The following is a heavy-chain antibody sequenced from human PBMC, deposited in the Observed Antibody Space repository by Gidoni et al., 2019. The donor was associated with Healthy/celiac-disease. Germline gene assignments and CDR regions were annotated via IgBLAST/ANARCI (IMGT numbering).Heavy chain of an antibody. CDR1: GGSFSCYY. CDR3: ARGRDDVLRFLEWLYYFDY. V-gene: IGHV4-34*01. D-gene: IGHD3-3*01. Sequence: QVQLQQWGAGLLKPSETLSLTCAVYGGSFSCYYWSWIRQPPGKGLEWIGEINHSGSTNYNPSLKSRVTISVDTSKNQFSLKLSSVTAADTAVYYCARGRDDVLRFLEWLYYFDYWGQGTLVTVSS. CDR2: INHSGST. J-gene: IGHJ4*02.